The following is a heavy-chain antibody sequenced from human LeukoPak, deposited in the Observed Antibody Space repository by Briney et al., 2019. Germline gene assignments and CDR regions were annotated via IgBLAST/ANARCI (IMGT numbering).Heavy chain of an antibody. J-gene: IGHJ4*02. CDR2: IYSGGST. CDR3: ARELSGYNWNLETLRGGY. V-gene: IGHV3-66*01. CDR1: GFTVSSNY. Sequence: GGSLRLSCAASGFTVSSNYMSWVRQAPGKGLEWVSVIYSGGSTYYADSVKGRFTISRDNSKNTLYLQMNSLRAEDTAVYYCARELSGYNWNLETLRGGYWGQRTLVTVSS. D-gene: IGHD1-20*01.